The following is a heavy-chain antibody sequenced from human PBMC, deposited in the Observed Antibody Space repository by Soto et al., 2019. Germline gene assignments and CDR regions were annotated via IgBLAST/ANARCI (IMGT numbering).Heavy chain of an antibody. CDR3: ARVRSSGWYFDY. V-gene: IGHV3-48*02. Sequence: TGGSLRLSCAASGFSFGTYSMNWVRQAPGKGLEWVSYISSSSSALYYADSVKGRFTISRDNAKNSLYLQMNSLRDEDTAVYYCARVRSSGWYFDYWGQGTLVTVSS. CDR1: GFSFGTYS. D-gene: IGHD6-19*01. CDR2: ISSSSSAL. J-gene: IGHJ4*02.